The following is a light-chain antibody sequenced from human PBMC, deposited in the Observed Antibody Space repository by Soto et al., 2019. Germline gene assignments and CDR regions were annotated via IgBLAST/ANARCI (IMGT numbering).Light chain of an antibody. CDR3: QSYDSSLTVV. CDR1: SSNIGAGYD. CDR2: GNT. J-gene: IGLJ2*01. V-gene: IGLV1-40*01. Sequence: QSVLTPPPSVSGAPGQRVTISCTGSSSNIGAGYDVHWYQQFPGTTPKFLIYGNTNRPSGVPDRFSASKSGTSASLDITGLQAEDEAEYFCQSYDSSLTVVFGGGTKLTVL.